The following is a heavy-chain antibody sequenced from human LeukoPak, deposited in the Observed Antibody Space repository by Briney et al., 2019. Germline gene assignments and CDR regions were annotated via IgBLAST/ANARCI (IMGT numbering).Heavy chain of an antibody. Sequence: PSQTLSLTCTVSGGSISGGSYSWNWIRQPAGKGLEWIGRIYTTGSTNYNPSLKSRVTLSVDTSKNQFSLKLSSVTAADTAVYYCARGGWLQFLDYWGQGTLVTVPS. CDR3: ARGGWLQFLDY. CDR2: IYTTGST. D-gene: IGHD5-24*01. J-gene: IGHJ4*02. V-gene: IGHV4-61*02. CDR1: GGSISGGSYS.